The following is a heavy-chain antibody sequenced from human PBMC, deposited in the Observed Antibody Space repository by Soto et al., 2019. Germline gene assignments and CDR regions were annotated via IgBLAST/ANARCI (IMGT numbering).Heavy chain of an antibody. V-gene: IGHV1-69*13. J-gene: IGHJ6*02. CDR2: IIPIFGTA. CDR1: GGTFSSYA. Sequence: SVKVSCKASGGTFSSYAISWVRQAPGQGLEWMGGIIPIFGTANYAQKFQGRVTITADESTSTAYMELSSLRSEDTAVYYCARDLAYYDILTGYYTKSGPPDVWGQGTTVTVSS. CDR3: ARDLAYYDILTGYYTKSGPPDV. D-gene: IGHD3-9*01.